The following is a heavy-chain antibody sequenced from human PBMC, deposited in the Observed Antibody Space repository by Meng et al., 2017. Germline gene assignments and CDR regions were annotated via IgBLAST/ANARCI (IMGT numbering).Heavy chain of an antibody. D-gene: IGHD3-9*01. CDR2: IIPIFGTA. V-gene: IGHV1-69*01. CDR1: ARTFISYD. CDR3: AREYRDILTGYRYFDY. J-gene: IGHJ4*02. Sequence: QLQRVQTAAEVKKPGASVNVSCKASARTFISYDISGVRQAPGQGLEWMGGIIPIFGTANYAQKFQGRVTITADESTSTAYMELSSLRSEDTAVYYCAREYRDILTGYRYFDYWGQGTLVTVSS.